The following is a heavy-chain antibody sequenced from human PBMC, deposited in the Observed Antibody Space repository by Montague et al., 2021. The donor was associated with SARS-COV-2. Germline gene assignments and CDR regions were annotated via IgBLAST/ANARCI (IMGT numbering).Heavy chain of an antibody. V-gene: IGHV4-59*08. CDR2: ST. Sequence: STNYNRSLRSRVTISVDTPKNQFSLKLSSVTAADTAVFYCARLPDTSGRAWFDPWGQGTVVAVSA. J-gene: IGHJ5*02. D-gene: IGHD3-22*01. CDR3: ARLPDTSGRAWFDP.